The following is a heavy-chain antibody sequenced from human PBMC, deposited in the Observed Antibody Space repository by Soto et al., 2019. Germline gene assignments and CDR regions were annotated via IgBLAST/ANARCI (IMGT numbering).Heavy chain of an antibody. CDR3: ARGAFGEVSFDY. CDR1: GYTFTSYG. D-gene: IGHD3-10*01. V-gene: IGHV1-18*01. Sequence: QVPLVQSGAEVKKPGASVKVSCKASGYTFTSYGISWVRQAPGQGLEWMGWIRTSNANTNYAKNFQGRVTMTTDTSTSTAYMELRNLRSDDTAVYYCARGAFGEVSFDYWGQGTQVTVSS. J-gene: IGHJ4*02. CDR2: IRTSNANT.